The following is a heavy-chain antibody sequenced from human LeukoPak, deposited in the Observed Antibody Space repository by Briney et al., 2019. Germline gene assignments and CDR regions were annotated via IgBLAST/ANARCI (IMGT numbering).Heavy chain of an antibody. D-gene: IGHD3-16*02. CDR2: IYYSGST. J-gene: IGHJ4*02. CDR1: GGSISSSSDY. V-gene: IGHV4-39*07. CDR3: ARGVSEDPYYVWGSYRAFDY. Sequence: SETLSLTCSVSGGSISSSSDYWDWIRQPPGKGLEWIGSIYYSGSTYYNPSLKSRITISINTSKNQFSLKLSSVTAADTAVYYCARGVSEDPYYVWGSYRAFDYWGQGTLVTVSS.